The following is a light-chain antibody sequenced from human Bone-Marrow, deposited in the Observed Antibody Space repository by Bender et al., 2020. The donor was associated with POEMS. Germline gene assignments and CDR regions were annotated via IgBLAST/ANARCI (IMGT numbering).Light chain of an antibody. CDR2: DVN. V-gene: IGLV2-23*02. J-gene: IGLJ3*02. CDR3: CTYARGGV. Sequence: QSALTQPASVSESPGQAITISCTGTSSDVGSDNLVSWYQQYPGKAPKLMIYDVNKRPSGVSNRFSGSKSGNTASLAVSELQDEDEADYSCCTYARGGVFGGGTKLTVL. CDR1: SSDVGSDNL.